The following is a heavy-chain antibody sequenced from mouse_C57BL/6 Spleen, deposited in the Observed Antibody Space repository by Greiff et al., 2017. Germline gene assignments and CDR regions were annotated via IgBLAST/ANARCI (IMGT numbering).Heavy chain of an antibody. D-gene: IGHD2-5*01. J-gene: IGHJ2*01. V-gene: IGHV1-52*01. CDR1: GYTFTSYW. CDR2: IDPSDSET. CDR3: ARENYSNHCDD. Sequence: VQLQQPGAELVRPGSSVKLSCKASGYTFTSYWMHWVKQRPIQGLEWIGNIDPSDSETHYNQKFKDKATVTVDKSSSTAYMQLSSLTSEDSAVYYCARENYSNHCDDWGQGTTLTVSS.